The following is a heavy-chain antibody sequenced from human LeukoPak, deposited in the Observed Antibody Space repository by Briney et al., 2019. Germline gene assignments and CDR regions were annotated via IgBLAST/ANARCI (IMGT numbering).Heavy chain of an antibody. CDR2: IIPILGIA. D-gene: IGHD6-6*01. CDR1: GGTFSSYA. CDR3: ARALYSSSPLGY. V-gene: IGHV1-69*04. J-gene: IGHJ4*02. Sequence: SVKVSCKASGGTFSSYAISWVRQAPGQGLEWMGRIIPILGIANYAQKFQGRVTITADKSTSTAYMELSSLRSEDTAVYYCARALYSSSPLGYWGQGTLVTVSS.